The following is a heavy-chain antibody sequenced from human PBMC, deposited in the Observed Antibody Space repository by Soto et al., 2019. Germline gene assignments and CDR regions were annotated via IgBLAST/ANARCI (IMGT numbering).Heavy chain of an antibody. V-gene: IGHV4-39*01. CDR1: GDSISSTNHY. D-gene: IGHD3-10*01. CDR2: IYYSGNT. Sequence: SETLSLTCIVSGDSISSTNHYWGWIRQPPGKGLEWIGSIYYSGNTYYNPSLKSRVTISVDTSKKQISLKLSSVTATDTAVYFCARQPLVRGVLSDVDVWGQGTTVTVSS. CDR3: ARQPLVRGVLSDVDV. J-gene: IGHJ6*02.